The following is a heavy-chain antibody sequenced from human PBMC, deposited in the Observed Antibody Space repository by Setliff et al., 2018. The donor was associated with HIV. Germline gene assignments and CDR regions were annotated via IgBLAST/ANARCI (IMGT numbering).Heavy chain of an antibody. CDR2: IRYDGNNE. Sequence: HPGGSLRLSCAASGFTFRNYGIHWVRQAPGMGLEWVAFIRYDGNNENYADSVKGRFTISRDNSKNTLYLQMNSLRAEDTAVYYCGKDRYDNYVWGSYHGPDFWGQGTLVTVSS. CDR3: GKDRYDNYVWGSYHGPDF. V-gene: IGHV3-30*02. D-gene: IGHD3-16*01. CDR1: GFTFRNYG. J-gene: IGHJ4*02.